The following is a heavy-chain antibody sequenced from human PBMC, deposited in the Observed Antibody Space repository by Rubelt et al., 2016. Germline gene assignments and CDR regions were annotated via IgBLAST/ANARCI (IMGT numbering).Heavy chain of an antibody. J-gene: IGHJ4*02. V-gene: IGHV3-7*05. D-gene: IGHD3-22*01. CDR3: ATVREGRAHHYDSSVCDY. CDR2: IKEDGSDK. Sequence: GTGLERVANIKEDGSDKHYVDSVKGRFTISRDNAKKSVYLQMNSLRAEDTAGYYCATVREGRAHHYDSSVCDYWGQGTLVTVSS.